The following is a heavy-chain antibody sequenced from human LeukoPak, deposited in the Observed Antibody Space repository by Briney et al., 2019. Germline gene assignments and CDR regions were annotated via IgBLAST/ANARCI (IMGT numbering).Heavy chain of an antibody. V-gene: IGHV3-7*01. CDR3: ARPLLRGQTFDY. CDR1: GFTFSDSW. J-gene: IGHJ4*02. Sequence: GGSLRLSCGTSGFTFSDSWMSWFRQAPGQGLEWVASIKDDGSDKYYLDSVRGRFTISRDNAEDSLYLQLDDLRAEDTAVFYCARPLLRGQTFDYWGQGTLVTVSS. CDR2: IKDDGSDK.